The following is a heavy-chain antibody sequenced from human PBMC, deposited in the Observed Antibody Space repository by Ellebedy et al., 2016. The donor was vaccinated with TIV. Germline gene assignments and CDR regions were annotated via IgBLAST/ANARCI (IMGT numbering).Heavy chain of an antibody. CDR3: AREFRYDFWRGPLDH. Sequence: SETLSLXXTVSGGSVSRYFWSWIRQPAGKGLEWIGRIFTSGSFNYNPSLTGRVTISIDTPKNQFSLKVTSVTAADTAVYYCAREFRYDFWRGPLDHWGQGTTVTVSS. CDR1: GGSVSRYF. CDR2: IFTSGSF. J-gene: IGHJ4*02. V-gene: IGHV4-4*07. D-gene: IGHD3-3*01.